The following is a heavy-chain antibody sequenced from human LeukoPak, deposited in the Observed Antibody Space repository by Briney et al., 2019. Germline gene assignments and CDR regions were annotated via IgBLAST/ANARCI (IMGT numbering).Heavy chain of an antibody. V-gene: IGHV3-30*02. CDR1: GFTFSSYG. CDR2: IRYDGSNR. J-gene: IGHJ4*02. Sequence: GGSLRLSCAASGFTFSSYGMNWVRQAPGKGLEWVAFIRYDGSNRYYADSVKGRFTISRDTSKNTVYLQMSSLRAEDTAVYYCVRDLGGSDDYWGQGTLVTVSS. D-gene: IGHD2-15*01. CDR3: VRDLGGSDDY.